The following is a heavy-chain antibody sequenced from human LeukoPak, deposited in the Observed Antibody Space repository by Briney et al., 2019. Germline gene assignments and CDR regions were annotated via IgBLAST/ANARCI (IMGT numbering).Heavy chain of an antibody. J-gene: IGHJ6*02. CDR1: GLTFSSYA. Sequence: GGSLRLSCAASGLTFSSYAMHWVRQAPGKRLEWGAVISYDGSNKYYADSVKGGFTISRDNSKNTLYLQMNSLRAEDTAVYYCPRDRAAAGRGDGMDVWRQGTTVTVSS. D-gene: IGHD6-13*01. CDR3: PRDRAAAGRGDGMDV. CDR2: ISYDGSNK. V-gene: IGHV3-30-3*01.